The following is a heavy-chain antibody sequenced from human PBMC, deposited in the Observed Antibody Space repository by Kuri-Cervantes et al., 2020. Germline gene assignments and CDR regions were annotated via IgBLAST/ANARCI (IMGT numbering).Heavy chain of an antibody. CDR1: GGSINNYY. J-gene: IGHJ5*02. V-gene: IGHV4-4*07. CDR3: ARVDTAFIGEPSGGWFDP. D-gene: IGHD5-18*01. Sequence: SETLSLTCTVSGGSINNYYWNWIRQPAGKGLEWIGRIYGSGTTIFNPSLERRVTISVDTSKNQFSLKLTSVTAADTAVYYCARVDTAFIGEPSGGWFDPWGQGTLVTVSS. CDR2: IYGSGTT.